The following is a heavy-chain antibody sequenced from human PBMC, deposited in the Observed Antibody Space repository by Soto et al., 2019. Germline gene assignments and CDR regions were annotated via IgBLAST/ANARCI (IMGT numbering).Heavy chain of an antibody. D-gene: IGHD6-13*01. CDR3: AKDQGTAAAHGID. J-gene: IGHJ3*01. Sequence: QVQLVESGGDVVQPGTSLRLSCAASGFTFNNYGMHWVRQAPGTGLEWVAAISSDGSDKYYADSVKGRLTISRDNSKHTLYLQMHSLRGADTAVYYCAKDQGTAAAHGIDWGQGTMVTVSS. CDR2: ISSDGSDK. V-gene: IGHV3-30*18. CDR1: GFTFNNYG.